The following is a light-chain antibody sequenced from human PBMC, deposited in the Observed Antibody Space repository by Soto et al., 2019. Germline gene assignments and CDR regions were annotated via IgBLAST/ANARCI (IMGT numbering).Light chain of an antibody. J-gene: IGLJ1*01. Sequence: QSVLPHPISVSGSPGQAGPISCTGNQKDIGTYDYVSWYQQHPGRAPRLLIHGVTTRPSGISGRFSASKSGLTASLTISGPQPEDEADYYCSSFTSNRIYVFGPGTKVTVL. CDR3: SSFTSNRIYV. CDR2: GVT. V-gene: IGLV2-14*03. CDR1: QKDIGTYDY.